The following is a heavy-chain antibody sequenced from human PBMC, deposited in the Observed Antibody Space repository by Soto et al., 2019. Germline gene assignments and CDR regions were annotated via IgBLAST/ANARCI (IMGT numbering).Heavy chain of an antibody. CDR3: ARTMVRGVIMGFDP. CDR2: INAGNGNT. Sequence: QVQLVQSGAEVKKPGASVKVSCKASGYTFTSYAMHWVRQAPGQRLEWMGWINAGNGNTKYSQKFQGRVTITRDTSASTAYMELSSLRSEGTAVYYGARTMVRGVIMGFDPWGQGTLVTVSS. D-gene: IGHD3-10*01. CDR1: GYTFTSYA. J-gene: IGHJ5*02. V-gene: IGHV1-3*01.